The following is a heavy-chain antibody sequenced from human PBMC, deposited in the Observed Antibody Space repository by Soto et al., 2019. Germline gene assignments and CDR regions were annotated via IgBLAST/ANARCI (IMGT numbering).Heavy chain of an antibody. Sequence: QVQLVESGGGLVKPGGSLRLSCAASGFTFSDHYMTWIRQAPGKGLEWVSYISKSNSDTNYADSVRGRFTISRDNAKNSLYLQMDSLRAEDTAVYYCARGHYGLDVWGQVTTVTVSS. V-gene: IGHV3-11*05. CDR1: GFTFSDHY. CDR3: ARGHYGLDV. J-gene: IGHJ6*02. CDR2: ISKSNSDT.